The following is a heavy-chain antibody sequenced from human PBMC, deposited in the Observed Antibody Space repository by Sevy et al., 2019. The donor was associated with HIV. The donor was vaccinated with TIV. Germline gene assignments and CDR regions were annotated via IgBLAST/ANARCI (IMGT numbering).Heavy chain of an antibody. V-gene: IGHV4-34*01. Sequence: SETLSLTCAVYGGSFSGYYWSWIRQPPGKGLEWIGEINRSGSTNYNPSLKSRVTISVDTSKNQFSLKLSSVTAADTAVYYCARAAPYGSGSYSRYYYYYMDVWGKGTTVTVSS. J-gene: IGHJ6*03. D-gene: IGHD3-10*01. CDR1: GGSFSGYY. CDR2: INRSGST. CDR3: ARAAPYGSGSYSRYYYYYMDV.